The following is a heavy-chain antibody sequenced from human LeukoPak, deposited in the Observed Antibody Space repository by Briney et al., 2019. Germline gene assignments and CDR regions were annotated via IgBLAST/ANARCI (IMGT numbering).Heavy chain of an antibody. CDR1: GGSISSGGYY. D-gene: IGHD5-18*01. Sequence: SQTLSLTCTVSGGSISSGGYYWSWIRQHPGKGLEWIGYIYYSGSTYYNPSLKSRVTISVDTSKNQFSLKLSPVTAADTAVYYCARVYSYGSSVVDYWGQGTLVTVSS. J-gene: IGHJ4*02. V-gene: IGHV4-31*03. CDR3: ARVYSYGSSVVDY. CDR2: IYYSGST.